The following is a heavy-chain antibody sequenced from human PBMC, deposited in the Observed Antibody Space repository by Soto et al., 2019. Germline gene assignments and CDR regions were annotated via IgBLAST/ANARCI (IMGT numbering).Heavy chain of an antibody. J-gene: IGHJ5*02. D-gene: IGHD3-10*01. CDR1: GFIFSDRY. CDR2: IRNRANSYST. CDR3: ATIDMVEKFDP. V-gene: IGHV3-72*01. Sequence: EVQLVESGGGLVQPGGSLRLSCAASGFIFSDRYMDWVRQTPGKGLEWLGRIRNRANSYSTEYAASVRGRFTISRDGSNNLLYLHMSSLKTEDTAVYYCATIDMVEKFDPRGQGILVTVSS.